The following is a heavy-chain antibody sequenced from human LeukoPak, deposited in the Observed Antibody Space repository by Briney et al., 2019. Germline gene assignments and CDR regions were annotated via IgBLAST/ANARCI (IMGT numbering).Heavy chain of an antibody. CDR3: ARFSDWLFTYFDY. J-gene: IGHJ4*02. CDR2: FYSGGST. D-gene: IGHD3-9*01. CDR1: GFTVITKY. V-gene: IGHV3-66*01. Sequence: GGSLRLSCAASGFTVITKYMSWVRQAPGKGLEWVSLFYSGGSTYYADSVKGRFTISRDNSKSTLYLQMNNLRADDTAVYYCARFSDWLFTYFDYWGQGTLVTVSS.